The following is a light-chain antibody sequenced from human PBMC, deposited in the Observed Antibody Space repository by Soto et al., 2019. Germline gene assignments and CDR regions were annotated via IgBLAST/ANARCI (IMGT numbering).Light chain of an antibody. CDR2: EVS. CDR1: RSDVGDYDY. CDR3: SSYRSSGALV. Sequence: QSVLTQPASVSGSPGQSIPISCTGTRSDVGDYDYVSWYQQHPGKAPKLMIYEVSNRPSGVSNRFSCSKSGNTASLTISGHQAEDDAEVYCSSYRSSGALVVSGGTKLTVL. J-gene: IGLJ3*02. V-gene: IGLV2-14*01.